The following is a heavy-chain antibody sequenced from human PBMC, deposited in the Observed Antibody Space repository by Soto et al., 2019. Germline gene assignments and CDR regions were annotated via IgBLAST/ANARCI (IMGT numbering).Heavy chain of an antibody. V-gene: IGHV3-33*01. D-gene: IGHD1-1*01. CDR3: ARDRSAGDYFYYGMDV. Sequence: QEQLVESGGGVVQPGRSLRLSCAASGITFNRNGMHWVRQAPGKGLEWVAVIWYGGSKTAYSDSVKGRFTISRDNAKNTLYLQMNRVRAEDTAIYYCARDRSAGDYFYYGMDVWGQGTTVTVSS. J-gene: IGHJ6*02. CDR2: IWYGGSKT. CDR1: GITFNRNG.